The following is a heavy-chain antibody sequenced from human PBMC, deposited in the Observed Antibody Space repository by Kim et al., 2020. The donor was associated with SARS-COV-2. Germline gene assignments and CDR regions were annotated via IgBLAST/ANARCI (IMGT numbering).Heavy chain of an antibody. V-gene: IGHV3-30*04. D-gene: IGHD1-26*01. CDR3: ARGLGGYDYYYGMDV. J-gene: IGHJ6*02. Sequence: GGSLRLSCAASGFTFSSYAMHWVRQAPGKGLEWVAVISYDGSNKYYADSVKGRFTISRDNSKNTLYLQMNSLRAEDTAVYYCARGLGGYDYYYGMDVWGQGTTVTVSS. CDR1: GFTFSSYA. CDR2: ISYDGSNK.